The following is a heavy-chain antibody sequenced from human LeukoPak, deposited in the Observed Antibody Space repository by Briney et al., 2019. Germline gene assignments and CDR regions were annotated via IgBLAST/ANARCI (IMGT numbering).Heavy chain of an antibody. V-gene: IGHV3-21*01. Sequence: GGSLRLSCAASGFTFSSYSMNWVRQAPGKGLEGVSSISRSSNYNYYADSVKGGFTISRDNAKNSLYLQINSLRAEDTSVYYCARGENNYGYYYFDYWGQGTLVTVSS. CDR1: GFTFSSYS. CDR3: ARGENNYGYYYFDY. CDR2: ISRSSNYN. D-gene: IGHD5-24*01. J-gene: IGHJ4*02.